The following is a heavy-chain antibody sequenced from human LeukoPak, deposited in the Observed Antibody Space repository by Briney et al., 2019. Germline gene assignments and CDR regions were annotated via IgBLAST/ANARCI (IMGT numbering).Heavy chain of an antibody. J-gene: IGHJ3*02. V-gene: IGHV3-30*18. D-gene: IGHD2-15*01. Sequence: PGGSLRLSCAASGFTFNNYDMHWVRQAPGKGLEWVAVITYDAINKYYADSVKGRFTISRENSKNTLSLQMYSLRTEDTAMYYCAKSEEDARSDAFDIWGQGTMVTVSS. CDR2: ITYDAINK. CDR3: AKSEEDARSDAFDI. CDR1: GFTFNNYD.